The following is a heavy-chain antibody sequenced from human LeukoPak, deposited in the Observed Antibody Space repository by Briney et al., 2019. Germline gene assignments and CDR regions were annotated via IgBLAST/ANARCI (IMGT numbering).Heavy chain of an antibody. Sequence: GGSLRLSCAASGFTFSSYGMHWVRQAPGKGLEWVAVISYDGSHQYYADSVKGRFTISRDNSKNTLYLQMNSLRAEDTAVYYCAREGWYGDYWDAFDIWGQGTMVTVSS. CDR2: ISYDGSHQ. V-gene: IGHV3-30*03. D-gene: IGHD4-17*01. CDR3: AREGWYGDYWDAFDI. J-gene: IGHJ3*02. CDR1: GFTFSSYG.